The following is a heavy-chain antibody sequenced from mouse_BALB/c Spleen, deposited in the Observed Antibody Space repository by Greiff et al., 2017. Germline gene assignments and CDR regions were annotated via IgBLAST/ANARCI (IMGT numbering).Heavy chain of an antibody. J-gene: IGHJ3*01. D-gene: IGHD2-3*01. CDR1: GYTFTSYW. CDR2: IYPGDGDT. Sequence: VQLQQSGAELARPGASVKLSCKASGYTFTSYWMQWVKQRPGQGLEWIGAIYPGDGDTRYTQKFKGKATLTADKSSSTAYMQLSSLASEDSAVYYCARDGYYWFAYWGQGTLVTVSA. V-gene: IGHV1-87*01. CDR3: ARDGYYWFAY.